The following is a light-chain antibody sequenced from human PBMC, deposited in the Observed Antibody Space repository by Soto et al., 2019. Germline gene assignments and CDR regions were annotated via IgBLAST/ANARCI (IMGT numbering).Light chain of an antibody. CDR1: QGIGND. Sequence: AIQVTQSPSSLSASVGDRVTITCRASQGIGNDLAWYQQKPGKAPNLLIYAASRLHIGVPSRFSGSGSGTDFTFTITGLQPEDFATYYCLQDNNYPYTFGQGTKVDIK. CDR2: AAS. J-gene: IGKJ2*01. V-gene: IGKV1-6*01. CDR3: LQDNNYPYT.